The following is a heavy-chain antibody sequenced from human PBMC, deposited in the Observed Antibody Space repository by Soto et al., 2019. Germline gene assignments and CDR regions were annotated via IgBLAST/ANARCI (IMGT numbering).Heavy chain of an antibody. V-gene: IGHV3-13*04. D-gene: IGHD3-22*01. CDR1: GFTFSSYD. J-gene: IGHJ4*02. Sequence: GSLRLSCSASGFTFSSYDMHWVRQGPGKGLEWVSAIGTAGDTNYAGSVKGRFTISRENAKNSLYLQMNSLRAGDTAIYFCARAIGPTLFDYWGQGT. CDR2: IGTAGDT. CDR3: ARAIGPTLFDY.